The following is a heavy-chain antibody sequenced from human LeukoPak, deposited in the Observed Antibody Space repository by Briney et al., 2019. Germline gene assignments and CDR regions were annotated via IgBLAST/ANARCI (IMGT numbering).Heavy chain of an antibody. Sequence: PSETLSLTCSVSGGSISTYYWSWIRQLPGKGLEWIGYIYYSGTTNYNPSLRSRVTISVDTSRNQFSLRLSSVTAADTAVYYCAREDPQTTVPEGMDVWGHGTTVIVSS. CDR2: IYYSGTT. J-gene: IGHJ6*02. V-gene: IGHV4-59*01. CDR1: GGSISTYY. CDR3: AREDPQTTVPEGMDV. D-gene: IGHD4-17*01.